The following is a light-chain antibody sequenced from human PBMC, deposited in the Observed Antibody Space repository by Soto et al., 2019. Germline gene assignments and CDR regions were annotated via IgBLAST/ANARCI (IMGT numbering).Light chain of an antibody. Sequence: EIALTQSPATLSLSPGERATLSCRASPSVPNYVAWYQQKPGQAPRLLIYGAFNRATGIPARFSGSGSGADFTLTISSLEPEDFAIYYCQQRNTWPPVTFGQGIRLEIK. J-gene: IGKJ5*01. CDR1: PSVPNY. CDR2: GAF. CDR3: QQRNTWPPVT. V-gene: IGKV3-11*01.